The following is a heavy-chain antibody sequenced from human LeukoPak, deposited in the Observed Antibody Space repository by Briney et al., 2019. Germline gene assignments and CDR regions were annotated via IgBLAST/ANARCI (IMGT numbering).Heavy chain of an antibody. CDR2: ISAYNGNT. D-gene: IGHD3-9*01. Sequence: ASVKASCKASGYTFTIYGISWVRQAPGQGLEWMGWISAYNGNTNYAQKLQGRVTMTTDTSTSTAYMELRSLRSDAPAVYYCARVVNFAWSPLPPWGQGTLVTVSS. V-gene: IGHV1-18*01. CDR1: GYTFTIYG. J-gene: IGHJ5*02. CDR3: ARVVNFAWSPLPP.